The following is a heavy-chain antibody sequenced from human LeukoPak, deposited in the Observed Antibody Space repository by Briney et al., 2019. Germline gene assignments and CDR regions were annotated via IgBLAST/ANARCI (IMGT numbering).Heavy chain of an antibody. J-gene: IGHJ4*02. D-gene: IGHD1-26*01. CDR3: ARDRGLYSGSYYDY. CDR1: GVSISSYY. CDR2: IYYSGST. V-gene: IGHV4-59*01. Sequence: PSEALSLTCTVSGVSISSYYWTWIRQPPGKGLEWIGYIYYSGSTNYNPSLKSRVTISVDTSKNQFSLKLSSVTAADTAVYYCARDRGLYSGSYYDYWGQGTLVTVSS.